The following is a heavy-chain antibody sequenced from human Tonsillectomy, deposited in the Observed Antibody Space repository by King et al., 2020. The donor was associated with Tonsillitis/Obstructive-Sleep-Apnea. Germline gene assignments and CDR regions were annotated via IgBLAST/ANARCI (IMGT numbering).Heavy chain of an antibody. Sequence: QLVQSGAEVKKPGESLKISCKGSGYSFTSYWIGWVRQMPGKGPEWRGNIYPGDSYTRYSPPFQGQVTISADKSISTAYLQGSSLKASDTAMYYCARFISSSRHQFDYWGQGTLVTVSS. J-gene: IGHJ4*02. V-gene: IGHV5-51*01. CDR2: IYPGDSYT. D-gene: IGHD6-6*01. CDR3: ARFISSSRHQFDY. CDR1: GYSFTSYW.